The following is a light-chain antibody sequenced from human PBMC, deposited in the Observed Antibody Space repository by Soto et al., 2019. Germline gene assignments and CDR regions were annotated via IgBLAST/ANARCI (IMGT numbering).Light chain of an antibody. CDR2: AAS. CDR3: QQLNIYPST. V-gene: IGKV1-9*01. CDR1: QAISNY. Sequence: DIQLTQSPSFLSASVGDRVTITCRASQAISNYLGWYQQRPGKAPTLLIHAASALQSGVPSRFSGSGYGTEFTLTIDSLQPEDSATYFCQQLNIYPSTFGQGTKLEIK. J-gene: IGKJ2*01.